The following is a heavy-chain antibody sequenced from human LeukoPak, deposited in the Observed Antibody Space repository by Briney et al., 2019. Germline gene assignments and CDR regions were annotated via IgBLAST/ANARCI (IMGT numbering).Heavy chain of an antibody. V-gene: IGHV3-66*01. J-gene: IGHJ4*02. CDR1: GFTVSSNY. CDR3: ARLSEQWLAEDSFDY. D-gene: IGHD6-19*01. Sequence: GGSLRLSCAASGFTVSSNYMSWVRQAPGKGLEWVSVIYSGGSTYYADSVKGRFTISRDNSKNTLYLQMNSLRAEDTAVYYCARLSEQWLAEDSFDYWGQGTLVTVSS. CDR2: IYSGGST.